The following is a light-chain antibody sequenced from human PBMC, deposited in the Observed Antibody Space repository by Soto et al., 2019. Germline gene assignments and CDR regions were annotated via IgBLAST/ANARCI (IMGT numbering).Light chain of an antibody. CDR3: QQCAHSPLT. CDR1: QTVSKNY. CDR2: DAF. Sequence: EIVLTQSPGTLSLSPGVRANLSCRDSQTVSKNYLAWYQQKPGQAPRLLIYDAFNRATDIPDRFSGSGSGTDFTLTITRLEPEDFAVYYCQQCAHSPLTFGQGTKVEMK. J-gene: IGKJ1*01. V-gene: IGKV3-20*01.